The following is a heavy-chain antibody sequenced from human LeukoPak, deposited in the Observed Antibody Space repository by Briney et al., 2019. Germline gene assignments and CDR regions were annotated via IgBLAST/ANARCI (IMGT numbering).Heavy chain of an antibody. CDR2: ISNYNGDT. CDR3: ARALYSDSSGYYPGLDH. J-gene: IGHJ4*02. Sequence: GASVKVSCKASGYTFNSYGFSWVRQAPGQGLEWVGWISNYNGDTRYAQKFQGRVTMTTDTSTRRSNMELRNLGSDDTAVYYCARALYSDSSGYYPGLDHWGQGTLVTVSS. V-gene: IGHV1-18*01. CDR1: GYTFNSYG. D-gene: IGHD3-22*01.